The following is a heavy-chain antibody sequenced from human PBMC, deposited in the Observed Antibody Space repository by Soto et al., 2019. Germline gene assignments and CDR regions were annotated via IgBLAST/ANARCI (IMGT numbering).Heavy chain of an antibody. CDR3: ARGIAAAGISGWFDP. CDR1: GGTFSSYA. V-gene: IGHV1-69*06. D-gene: IGHD6-13*01. Sequence: GASVKVSCKASGGTFSSYAISWVRQAPGQGLEWMGGILPIFGTANYAQKFQGRVTITADKSTSTAYMGLSSLRSEDTAVYYCARGIAAAGISGWFDPWGQGTLVTVSS. J-gene: IGHJ5*02. CDR2: ILPIFGTA.